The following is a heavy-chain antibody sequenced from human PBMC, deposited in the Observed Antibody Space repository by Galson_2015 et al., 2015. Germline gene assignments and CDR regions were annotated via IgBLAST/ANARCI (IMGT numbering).Heavy chain of an antibody. V-gene: IGHV3-30-3*01. Sequence: SLRLSCAASGFTFSSYAMHWVRQAPGKGLERVAVISYDGSNKYYADSVKGRFTISRDNSKNTLYLQMNSLRAEDTAVYYCARAISSSWSYYFASWGQGTLVTVSS. CDR1: GFTFSSYA. CDR3: ARAISSSWSYYFAS. J-gene: IGHJ4*02. D-gene: IGHD6-13*01. CDR2: ISYDGSNK.